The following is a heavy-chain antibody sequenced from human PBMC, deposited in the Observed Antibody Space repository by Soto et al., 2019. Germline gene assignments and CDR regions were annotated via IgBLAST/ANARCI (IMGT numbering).Heavy chain of an antibody. CDR1: GYTFTGYY. CDR2: INPNSGGT. J-gene: IGHJ6*02. D-gene: IGHD2-2*01. CDR3: ARDGGAAMNEGIAEYYYYYGMDV. Sequence: ASVVSCKASGYTFTGYYMHWVRQAPGQGLEWMGWINPNSGGTNYAQKFQGWVTMTRDTSISTAYMELSRLRSDDTAVYYCARDGGAAMNEGIAEYYYYYGMDVWGQGTTVTVSS. V-gene: IGHV1-2*04.